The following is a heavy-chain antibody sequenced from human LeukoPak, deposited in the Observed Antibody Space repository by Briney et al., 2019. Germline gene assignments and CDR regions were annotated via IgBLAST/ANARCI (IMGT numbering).Heavy chain of an antibody. J-gene: IGHJ4*02. V-gene: IGHV1-2*06. CDR2: INPNSGGT. Sequence: GASVKVSCKAAGYTFTGYYMFWVRQAPGQGLEWMGRINPNSGGTNYAQKFQGRVTMTRDTSISTAYMELSRLRSDDTAVYYCARDRLWGSLYSSGWYAPTLYFDYWGQGTLVTVSS. CDR1: GYTFTGYY. CDR3: ARDRLWGSLYSSGWYAPTLYFDY. D-gene: IGHD6-19*01.